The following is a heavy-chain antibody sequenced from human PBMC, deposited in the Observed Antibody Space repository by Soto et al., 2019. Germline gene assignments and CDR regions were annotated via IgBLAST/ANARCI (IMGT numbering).Heavy chain of an antibody. V-gene: IGHV3-48*02. CDR1: GFTFSSYS. CDR3: ARDRAHGPPGLYYYYGMDV. Sequence: EVQLVESGGGLVQPGGSLRLSCAASGFTFSSYSMNWVRQAPGKGLEWVSYISDSTTTTYYADSVKGRFTISRDNAKNSLDLQMNSLRDEDRAVYYCARDRAHGPPGLYYYYGMDVWGQGTTVTVSS. J-gene: IGHJ6*02. CDR2: ISDSTTTT.